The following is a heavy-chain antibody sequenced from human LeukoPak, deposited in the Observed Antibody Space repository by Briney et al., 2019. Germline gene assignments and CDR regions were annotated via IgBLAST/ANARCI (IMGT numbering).Heavy chain of an antibody. CDR3: ARRAVVVPAAIGTFDY. CDR1: GFTFSSSA. CDR2: ISGSGDST. D-gene: IGHD2-2*02. J-gene: IGHJ4*02. Sequence: GGSLRLSCAASGFTFSSSAMSWVRQAPGKGLEWVSAISGSGDSTYYADSVKGRFTISRDNSKNTLYLQMNSLRAEDTAVYYCARRAVVVPAAIGTFDYWGQGTLVTVSS. V-gene: IGHV3-23*01.